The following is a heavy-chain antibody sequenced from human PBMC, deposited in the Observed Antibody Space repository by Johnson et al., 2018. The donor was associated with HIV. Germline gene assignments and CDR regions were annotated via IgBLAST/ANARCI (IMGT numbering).Heavy chain of an antibody. CDR2: ISGSGGST. CDR1: GFTFSSYA. J-gene: IGHJ3*02. Sequence: VQLVESGGGLVQPGGSLRLSCAASGFTFSSYAMSWVRQAPGKGLEWVSAISGSGGSTYYADSVKGRFTISRDNSKNTRYLQMNSLRAEDTAVYYCARDDIRDGKSFDIWGQGTMVTVSS. CDR3: ARDDIRDGKSFDI. V-gene: IGHV3-23*04.